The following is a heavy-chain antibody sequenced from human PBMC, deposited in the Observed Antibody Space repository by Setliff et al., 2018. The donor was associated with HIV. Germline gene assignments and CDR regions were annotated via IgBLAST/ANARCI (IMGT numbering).Heavy chain of an antibody. J-gene: IGHJ3*02. V-gene: IGHV4-38-2*01. CDR2: MFHSGNT. Sequence: PSETLSLTCAVSGYSISNGYYWGWLRQSPGKGLEWIGSMFHSGNTYYNPSLEGRVSMSVDTSTNQVSLQLSSVTAADTAVYYCARGKSGSYDAYDMWGQGTMVTVSS. D-gene: IGHD5-12*01. CDR1: GYSISNGYY. CDR3: ARGKSGSYDAYDM.